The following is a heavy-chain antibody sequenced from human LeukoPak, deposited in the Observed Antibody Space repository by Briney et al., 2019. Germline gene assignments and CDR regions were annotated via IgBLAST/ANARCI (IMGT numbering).Heavy chain of an antibody. CDR3: VRDLTIVGVAQVHH. V-gene: IGHV3-48*01. J-gene: IGHJ5*02. CDR1: GFTFSIYT. D-gene: IGHD1-26*01. CDR2: ISTNSGTI. Sequence: GGSLRLSCAASGFTFSIYTMDWVRQAPGKGLEWISYISTNSGTIWYADSVKGRFSISRDNAKNSLFLHMNSLRAEDTAVYYCVRDLTIVGVAQVHHWGQGTLVTVSS.